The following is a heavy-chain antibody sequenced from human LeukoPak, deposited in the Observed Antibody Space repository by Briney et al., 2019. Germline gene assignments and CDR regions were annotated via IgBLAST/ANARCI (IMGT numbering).Heavy chain of an antibody. CDR2: ISSSGSTI. J-gene: IGHJ4*02. CDR1: GFTFSDYY. D-gene: IGHD5-18*01. Sequence: GGSLRLSCAASGFTFSDYYMTWIRQAPGTGLEWVAYISSSGSTIYYADSVKGRFTISRDNAKNSLYLQMNSLRAEDTAVYYCARVRGVGYSYRYPDYWGQGILVTVSS. CDR3: ARVRGVGYSYRYPDY. V-gene: IGHV3-11*04.